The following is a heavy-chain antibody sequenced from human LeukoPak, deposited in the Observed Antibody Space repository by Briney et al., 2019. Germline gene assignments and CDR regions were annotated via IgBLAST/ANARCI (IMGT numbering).Heavy chain of an antibody. D-gene: IGHD3-9*01. Sequence: GGSLRLSCAASGFTFSSYWMSWVRQAPGKGLEWVANIKQDGSEKYYVDSVKGRFTISRDNAKNSLYLQMNSLRAEDTAVYYCARSRYRYFDWLLYFDYWGQGTLVTVSS. V-gene: IGHV3-7*01. CDR3: ARSRYRYFDWLLYFDY. J-gene: IGHJ4*02. CDR1: GFTFSSYW. CDR2: IKQDGSEK.